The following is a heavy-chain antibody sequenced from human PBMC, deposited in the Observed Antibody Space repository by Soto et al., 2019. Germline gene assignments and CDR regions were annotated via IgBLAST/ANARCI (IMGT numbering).Heavy chain of an antibody. J-gene: IGHJ6*02. CDR1: GYTFTSYA. V-gene: IGHV1-3*01. CDR2: INAGNGHT. CDR3: AREPTRPGYYYGLDV. D-gene: IGHD6-6*01. Sequence: ASVKVSCKASGYTFTSYAMHWVRQAPGQRLEWMGWINAGNGHTKYSQKFQGRVTITRDTSATTAYMELRSLRSEDTAVYYCAREPTRPGYYYGLDVWGQGTKVTVYS.